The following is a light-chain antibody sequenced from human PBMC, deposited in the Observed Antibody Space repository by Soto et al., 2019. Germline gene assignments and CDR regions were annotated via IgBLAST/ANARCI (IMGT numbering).Light chain of an antibody. CDR2: DAS. V-gene: IGKV1-33*01. J-gene: IGKJ4*01. CDR3: QQYDNLPLT. Sequence: DIQMTQSPSSLSASVGDRVTIICQASQDISNYLNWYQQKPGKAPKLLIYDASNLETGVPSRFSGSGSGTDFTFTISSLQPEDIATYYCQQYDNLPLTFGAGTKVEIK. CDR1: QDISNY.